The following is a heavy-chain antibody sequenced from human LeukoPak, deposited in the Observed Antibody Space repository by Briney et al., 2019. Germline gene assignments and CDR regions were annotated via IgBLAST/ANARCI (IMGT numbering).Heavy chain of an antibody. CDR3: ASSSSSWRHQTDY. J-gene: IGHJ4*02. CDR2: ISYDGSNK. V-gene: IGHV3-30*04. D-gene: IGHD6-13*01. Sequence: GGSLRLSCAASGFTFSSYAMHWVRQAPGKGLEWVAVISYDGSNKYYADSVKGRFTISRDNSKNTLYPQMNSLRAEDTAVYYCASSSSSWRHQTDYWGQGTLVTVSS. CDR1: GFTFSSYA.